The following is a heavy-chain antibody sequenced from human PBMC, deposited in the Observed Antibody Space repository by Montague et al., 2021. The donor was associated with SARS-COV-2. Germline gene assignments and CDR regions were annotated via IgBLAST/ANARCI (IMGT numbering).Heavy chain of an antibody. CDR1: GDSVSSSDHD. D-gene: IGHD4-17*01. CDR3: ARRRLREDYFDF. V-gene: IGHV4-39*01. J-gene: IGHJ4*02. CDR2: VYYSGYT. Sequence: SETLSLTCTVSGDSVSSSDHDWGWIRQPPGKGLEGLGFVYYSGYTXYKLSFKGRVTISIDASKNQFSLKLTSLTATDTAIYHCARRRLREDYFDFWGQGTLLTVSS.